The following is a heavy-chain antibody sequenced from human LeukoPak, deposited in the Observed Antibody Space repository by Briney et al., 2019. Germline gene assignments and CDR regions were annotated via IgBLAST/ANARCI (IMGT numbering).Heavy chain of an antibody. V-gene: IGHV3-21*01. CDR1: GFTFSSYS. CDR2: ISSNSSYI. Sequence: PGGSLRLSCAASGFTFSSYSMNWVRQAPGQGQEWVSSISSNSSYIYYADSANGRFTISTDNTKNSLYLQMNSLRAEDTAVYYCVRDTRYDWEAVLDYWGRGTLVTVPS. CDR3: VRDTRYDWEAVLDY. J-gene: IGHJ4*02. D-gene: IGHD3-16*01.